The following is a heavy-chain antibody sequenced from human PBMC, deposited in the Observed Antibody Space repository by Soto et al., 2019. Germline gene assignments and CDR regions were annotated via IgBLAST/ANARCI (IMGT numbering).Heavy chain of an antibody. Sequence: EVQLVESGGGLVKPGGSLRLSCAASGFTFSNAWMSWVRQAPGKGLEWVGRIKSKTDGGTTDYAAPVKGRFTISRDDSKNTLYLQMNSLKTEDTAVYYCTTAEWVTMIVVDRNDYWGQGTLVTVSS. CDR3: TTAEWVTMIVVDRNDY. J-gene: IGHJ4*02. CDR1: GFTFSNAW. CDR2: IKSKTDGGTT. D-gene: IGHD3-22*01. V-gene: IGHV3-15*01.